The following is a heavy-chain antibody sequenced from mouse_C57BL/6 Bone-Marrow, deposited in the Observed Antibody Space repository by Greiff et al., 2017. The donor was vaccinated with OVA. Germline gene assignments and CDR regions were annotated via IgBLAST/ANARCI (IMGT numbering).Heavy chain of an antibody. CDR1: GFTFSSYG. CDR2: ISSGGSYT. V-gene: IGHV5-6*01. Sequence: EVKLMESGGDLVKPGGSLKLSCAASGFTFSSYGMSWVRQTPDKRLEWVATISSGGSYTYYPDSVKGRFTISRDNAKNTLYLQMSSLKSEDTAMYYCARHRVLDWFAYWGQGTLVTVSA. CDR3: ARHRVLDWFAY. J-gene: IGHJ3*01. D-gene: IGHD2-14*01.